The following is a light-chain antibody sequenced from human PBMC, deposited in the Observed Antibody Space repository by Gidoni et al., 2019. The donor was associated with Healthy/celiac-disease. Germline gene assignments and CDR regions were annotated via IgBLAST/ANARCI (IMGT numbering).Light chain of an antibody. Sequence: DIQMNKSPSSLSASVGDRVNITCRASQSISSYLNWYQQKPGKAPKLLIYAASSLQSGVPSRFSGIGSVTDFTLTISSLQPEDFATYYCQQSYSTPLTFGGGTKVEIK. CDR1: QSISSY. J-gene: IGKJ4*01. CDR3: QQSYSTPLT. V-gene: IGKV1-39*01. CDR2: AAS.